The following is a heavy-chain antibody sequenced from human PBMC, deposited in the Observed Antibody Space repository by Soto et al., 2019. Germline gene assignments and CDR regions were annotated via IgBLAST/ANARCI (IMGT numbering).Heavy chain of an antibody. Sequence: GASVKVSCKASGYTYIIYSMHWVLQAPGQRLEWMGWINVGNGNTKYSQNFQGRVTINQDTSASTAYMELSSLTSEDTAVYYCAREKWGSGSRWLDPWGQGTLVTVS. D-gene: IGHD6-19*01. V-gene: IGHV1-3*01. CDR1: GYTYIIYS. J-gene: IGHJ5*02. CDR2: INVGNGNT. CDR3: AREKWGSGSRWLDP.